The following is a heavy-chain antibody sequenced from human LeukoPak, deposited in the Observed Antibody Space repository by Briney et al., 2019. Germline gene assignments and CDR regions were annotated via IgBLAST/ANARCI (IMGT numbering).Heavy chain of an antibody. Sequence: GGSLRLSCTASGITFSHYGMHWVRQAPGRGLEWVAGIWYDGTDKYYADSVKGRFTISRDNSRNTLYLQMNSLRVEDTAVYYCAKGVRVGYVANWFDPWGQGTLVAVSS. D-gene: IGHD5-12*01. CDR3: AKGVRVGYVANWFDP. CDR2: IWYDGTDK. V-gene: IGHV3-33*06. J-gene: IGHJ5*02. CDR1: GITFSHYG.